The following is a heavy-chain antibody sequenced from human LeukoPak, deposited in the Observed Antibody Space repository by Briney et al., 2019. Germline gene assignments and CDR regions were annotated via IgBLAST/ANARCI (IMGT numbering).Heavy chain of an antibody. J-gene: IGHJ4*02. V-gene: IGHV3-30*02. CDR2: IWYDGSNK. D-gene: IGHD3-10*01. CDR1: GFSFSSFG. Sequence: PGGSLRLSCAASGFSFSSFGMHWVRQAPGKGLEWVAVIWYDGSNKYYADSVKGRFTISRDNSKNTLYLQMNSLRAEDTAVYYCAYPRGGRGDYFDYWGQGTLVTVSS. CDR3: AYPRGGRGDYFDY.